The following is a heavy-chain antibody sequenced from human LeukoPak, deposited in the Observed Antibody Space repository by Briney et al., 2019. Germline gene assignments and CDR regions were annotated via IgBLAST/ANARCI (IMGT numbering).Heavy chain of an antibody. J-gene: IGHJ3*02. Sequence: SETLSLTCTVSGYSISSGYYWGWIRQPPGKGLEWIGSIYHSGSTYYNPSLKSRVTISVDTSKNQFSLKLSSVTAADTAVYYCAIFAFDIWGQGTMVTVSS. CDR2: IYHSGST. CDR1: GYSISSGYY. V-gene: IGHV4-38-2*02. CDR3: AIFAFDI.